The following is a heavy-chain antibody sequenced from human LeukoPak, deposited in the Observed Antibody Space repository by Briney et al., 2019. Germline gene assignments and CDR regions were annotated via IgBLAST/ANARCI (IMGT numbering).Heavy chain of an antibody. D-gene: IGHD2-21*02. CDR1: GGSISSGDYY. CDR2: ISNSGTT. Sequence: PSQTLSLTCTVSGGSISSGDYYWSWIRHHPGKGLEWIGYISNSGTTSYNPSLKSRVSISVDTSDNQFSLRLTSVTAADTAVYYCARDVVVTSSPDAFDIWGQGTMVTVSS. V-gene: IGHV4-31*03. J-gene: IGHJ3*02. CDR3: ARDVVVTSSPDAFDI.